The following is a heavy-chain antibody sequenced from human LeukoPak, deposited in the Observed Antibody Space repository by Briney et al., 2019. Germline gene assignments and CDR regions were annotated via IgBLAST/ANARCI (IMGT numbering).Heavy chain of an antibody. Sequence: GGSLRLSCAASGFTFSSYSMNWVRQAPGKGLEWVSSISSSSSYIYYADSVRGRFTISRDNAKNSLYLQMNSLRGEDTALYYCARDDVTTNGGVIADSRLFDIWGQGTMVTVSS. V-gene: IGHV3-21*01. CDR2: ISSSSSYI. CDR1: GFTFSSYS. CDR3: ARDDVTTNGGVIADSRLFDI. J-gene: IGHJ3*02. D-gene: IGHD2-8*02.